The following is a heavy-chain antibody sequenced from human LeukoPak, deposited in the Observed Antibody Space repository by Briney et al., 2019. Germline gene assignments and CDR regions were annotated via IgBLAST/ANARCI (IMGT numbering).Heavy chain of an antibody. D-gene: IGHD3-10*01. Sequence: GGSPRLSCAASGFTFSDYYMSWIRQAPGKGLEWVSYISSSGSTIYYADSVKGRFTISRDNAKNSLYLQMNSLRAEDTAVYYCARNQGSGSSNWFDPWGQGTLVAVSS. V-gene: IGHV3-11*01. CDR3: ARNQGSGSSNWFDP. CDR1: GFTFSDYY. CDR2: ISSSGSTI. J-gene: IGHJ5*02.